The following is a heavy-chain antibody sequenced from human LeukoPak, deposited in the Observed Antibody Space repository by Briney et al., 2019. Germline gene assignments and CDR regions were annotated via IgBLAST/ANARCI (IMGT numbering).Heavy chain of an antibody. V-gene: IGHV3-21*01. CDR3: ARTKDDGYYYDSSGYYFLFDY. CDR1: GFTFSSYS. CDR2: ISSSSSYI. Sequence: GGSLRLSCAASGFTFSSYSMNWVRQAPGRGPEWVSSISSSSSYIYYADSVKGRFTISRDNAKNSLYLQMNSLRAEDTAVYYCARTKDDGYYYDSSGYYFLFDYWGQGTLVTVSS. J-gene: IGHJ4*02. D-gene: IGHD3-22*01.